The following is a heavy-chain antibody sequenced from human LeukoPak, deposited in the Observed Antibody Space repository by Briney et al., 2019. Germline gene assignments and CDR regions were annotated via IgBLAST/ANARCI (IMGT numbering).Heavy chain of an antibody. Sequence: SETLSLTCAVYGGSFSGYYWSWIRQPPGKGLDWIGEINHSGSTNYNPSLKSRVTISVDTSKNQFSLKLSSVTAADTAVYYCARKGPAAGLSRWFDPWGQGTLVTVSS. J-gene: IGHJ5*02. CDR1: GGSFSGYY. V-gene: IGHV4-34*01. CDR2: INHSGST. CDR3: ARKGPAAGLSRWFDP. D-gene: IGHD6-13*01.